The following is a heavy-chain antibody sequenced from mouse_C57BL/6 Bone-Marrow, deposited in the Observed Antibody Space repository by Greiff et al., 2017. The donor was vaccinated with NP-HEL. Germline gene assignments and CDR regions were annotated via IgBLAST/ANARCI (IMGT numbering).Heavy chain of an antibody. Sequence: EVQLQQSGAELVRPGASVKLSCTASGFNIKDYYMHWVKQRPEQGLEWIGRIDPEDGDTEYAPKFQGKATMTADTSSNTAYLQLSSLTSEDTAVYYCTLDGYYVEFAYWGQGTLVTVSA. J-gene: IGHJ3*01. CDR2: IDPEDGDT. CDR3: TLDGYYVEFAY. D-gene: IGHD2-3*01. CDR1: GFNIKDYY. V-gene: IGHV14-1*01.